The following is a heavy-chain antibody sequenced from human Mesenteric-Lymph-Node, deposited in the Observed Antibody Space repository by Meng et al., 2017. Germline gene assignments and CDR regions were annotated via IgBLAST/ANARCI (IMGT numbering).Heavy chain of an antibody. J-gene: IGHJ5*02. Sequence: GRLGPHGAVVKKAGAAVKAACKASGGTFSSYALGWVRQAPGQGLEWMGGIIPIFGTANYAQKFQGRVTITADESTSTAYMELSSLRSEDTAVYYCAKGEMRYSSGWYPTRGNWFDPWGQGTLVTVSS. V-gene: IGHV1-69*01. CDR3: AKGEMRYSSGWYPTRGNWFDP. CDR2: IIPIFGTA. CDR1: GGTFSSYA. D-gene: IGHD6-19*01.